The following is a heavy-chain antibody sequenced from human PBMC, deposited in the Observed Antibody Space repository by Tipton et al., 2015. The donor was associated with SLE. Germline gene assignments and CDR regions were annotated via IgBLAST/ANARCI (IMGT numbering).Heavy chain of an antibody. CDR3: AVAVVPAGMDV. D-gene: IGHD2-15*01. J-gene: IGHJ6*02. Sequence: TLSLTCAVYGGSFSGYYWSWIRQPPGKGLEWIGSIYYSGSTYYNPSLKSRVTISVDTSKNQFSLKLSSVTAADTAVYYCAVAVVPAGMDVWGQGTTVTVSS. CDR1: GGSFSGYY. V-gene: IGHV4-34*01. CDR2: IYYSGST.